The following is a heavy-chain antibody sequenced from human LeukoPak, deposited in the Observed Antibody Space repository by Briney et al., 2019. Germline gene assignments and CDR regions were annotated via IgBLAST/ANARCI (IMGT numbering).Heavy chain of an antibody. CDR1: GGSISSYY. CDR3: ARDGSTESSFDY. V-gene: IGHV4-59*01. CDR2: IFYSGST. D-gene: IGHD6-13*01. Sequence: SKTLSLTCTVSGGSISSYYWSWIRQPPGKGLEWIGYIFYSGSTIYNPSLKSRVTISVDTSKNQFSLKLSSVTAADTAVYYCARDGSTESSFDYWGQGTLVTVSS. J-gene: IGHJ4*02.